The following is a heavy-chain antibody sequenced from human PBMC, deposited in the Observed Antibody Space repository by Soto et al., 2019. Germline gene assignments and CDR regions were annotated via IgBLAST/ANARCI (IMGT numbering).Heavy chain of an antibody. CDR3: ARESADYGGNGFWPTDY. CDR2: IIPIFGTA. CDR1: GGTFSSYA. D-gene: IGHD4-17*01. Sequence: QVQLVQSGAEVKKPGSSVKVSCKASGGTFSSYAISWVRQAPGQGLEWMGRIIPIFGTANYAQKFQGRVTITADESTSTAYMELSSLRSEDTAVYYCARESADYGGNGFWPTDYWGQGTLVTVSS. V-gene: IGHV1-69*18. J-gene: IGHJ4*02.